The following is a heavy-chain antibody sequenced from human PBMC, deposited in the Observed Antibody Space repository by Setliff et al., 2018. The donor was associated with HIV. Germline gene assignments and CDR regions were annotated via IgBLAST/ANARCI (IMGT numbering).Heavy chain of an antibody. D-gene: IGHD4-4*01. Sequence: ASVKVSCKPSEYSFTSYDINWVRQATGQGLEWMGWLNPNSHNTGYAQKFQGRVAMTRDTSTSTVYMELTNLRSEDTDVYYCARERTTLTPHGLGYMDVWGKGTTVTVS. CDR2: LNPNSHNT. V-gene: IGHV1-8*01. J-gene: IGHJ6*03. CDR1: EYSFTSYD. CDR3: ARERTTLTPHGLGYMDV.